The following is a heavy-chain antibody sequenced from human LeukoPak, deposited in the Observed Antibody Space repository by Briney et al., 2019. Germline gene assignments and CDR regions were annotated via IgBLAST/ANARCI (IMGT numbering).Heavy chain of an antibody. CDR1: GFTVSSNY. V-gene: IGHV3-66*04. J-gene: IGHJ4*02. CDR3: ARPRMEGTSSRYFDF. Sequence: GGSLRLSCAASGFTVSSNYMSWVRQAPGKGLEWVSVIYSGGSTYYADSVKGRFTISRDNSKNTLYLEMNSLRAEDTAVYYCARPRMEGTSSRYFDFWGQGTLVTVSS. D-gene: IGHD6-6*01. CDR2: IYSGGST.